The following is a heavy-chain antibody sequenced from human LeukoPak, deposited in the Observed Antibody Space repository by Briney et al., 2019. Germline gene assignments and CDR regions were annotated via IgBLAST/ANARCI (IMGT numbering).Heavy chain of an antibody. J-gene: IGHJ3*02. CDR2: VFHRGTT. Sequence: SETLSLTCTVSGYSINSAFYWGWIRVPPGKGLEWIGSVFHRGTTYYNSSLKSRANISIDTSKNQFSLKLSSVTAADTAVYYCARLPSPYYYDSSGYSNDAFDIWGQGTMVTVFS. CDR1: GYSINSAFY. V-gene: IGHV4-38-2*02. CDR3: ARLPSPYYYDSSGYSNDAFDI. D-gene: IGHD3-22*01.